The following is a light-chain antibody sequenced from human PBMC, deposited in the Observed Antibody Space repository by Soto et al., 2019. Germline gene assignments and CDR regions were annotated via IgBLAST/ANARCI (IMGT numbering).Light chain of an antibody. CDR3: LQHFNFPFT. CDR2: AAS. CDR1: QDIRND. Sequence: AIQMTQSPSSLSASVGDRVTITCRASQDIRNDLGWYQQKPGKAPKLLIYAASSLQSGVPSRFSGSGSGTDFTLTIGSLQAEDFATYYCLQHFNFPFTFGQGTKLQIK. J-gene: IGKJ2*01. V-gene: IGKV1-6*01.